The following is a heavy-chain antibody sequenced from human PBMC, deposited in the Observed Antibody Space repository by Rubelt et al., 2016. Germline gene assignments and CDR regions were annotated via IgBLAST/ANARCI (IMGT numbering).Heavy chain of an antibody. D-gene: IGHD2/OR15-2a*01. CDR3: ASHRGVLRRAGYYYGMDG. J-gene: IGHJ6*01. V-gene: IGHV4-39*07. CDR1: GGSISSSSYY. CDR2: INHSGST. Sequence: QLQLQESGPGLVKPSETLSLTCTVSGGSISSSSYYWGWIRQPPGKGLEWIGEINHSGSTNYNPSLKSRVTISVDTAKNKVALKMSSVTGADTGVYYCASHRGVLRRAGYYYGMDGWGQGTTVTVSS.